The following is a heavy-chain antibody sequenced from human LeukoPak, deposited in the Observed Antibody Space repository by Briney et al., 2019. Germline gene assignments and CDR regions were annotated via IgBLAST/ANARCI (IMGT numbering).Heavy chain of an antibody. CDR3: ARDPDRRSDY. J-gene: IGHJ4*02. CDR1: GFTFSNFL. CDR2: ISQEGSQR. D-gene: IGHD1-14*01. V-gene: IGHV3-7*01. Sequence: GGSLRLSCAASGFTFSNFLMTWVRQAPGKGLEWVASISQEGSQRYNVDSAKGRFTISRDNAKNSLYLQMNSLRDEATAIYYCARDPDRRSDYWGQGTLVTVSS.